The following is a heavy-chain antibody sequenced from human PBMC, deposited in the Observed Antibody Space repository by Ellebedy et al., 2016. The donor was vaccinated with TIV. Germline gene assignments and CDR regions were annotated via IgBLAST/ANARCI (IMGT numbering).Heavy chain of an antibody. CDR1: GFTFSSYW. J-gene: IGHJ6*02. D-gene: IGHD2-15*01. V-gene: IGHV3-74*01. CDR2: INSDGGTT. CDR3: ARDATPHFGMDV. Sequence: GESLKISXTASGFTFSSYWMHWVRQAPGKGLVWVSHINSDGGTTNYADSVKGRFTISRDNARNTVYLQMNSLRVEDTAIYYCARDATPHFGMDVWGQGTTVTVSS.